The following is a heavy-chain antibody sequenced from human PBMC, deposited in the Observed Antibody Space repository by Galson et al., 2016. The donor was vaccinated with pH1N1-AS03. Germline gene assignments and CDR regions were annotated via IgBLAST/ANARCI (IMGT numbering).Heavy chain of an antibody. CDR2: INPNNGVT. D-gene: IGHD2-2*01. V-gene: IGHV1-2*04. J-gene: IGHJ6*02. Sequence: SVKVSCKASGYTFTGFSINWVRQAPGQGLELMGWINPNNGVTNYAQKFQAWVTMTKDTSSSTAYMELSGLKSDDTAVYYCARDPRGPCTSSTCPTAYYFGMDAWGQGTTVIVSS. CDR1: GYTFTGFS. CDR3: ARDPRGPCTSSTCPTAYYFGMDA.